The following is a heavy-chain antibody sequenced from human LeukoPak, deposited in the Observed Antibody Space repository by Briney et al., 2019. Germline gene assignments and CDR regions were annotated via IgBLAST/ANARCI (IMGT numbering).Heavy chain of an antibody. D-gene: IGHD5/OR15-5a*01. J-gene: IGHJ5*02. CDR3: ARTPLRLNWFDP. V-gene: IGHV4-59*08. CDR2: IYYSGST. CDR1: GGSISSYY. Sequence: PSETLSLPCTVSGGSISSYYWSWIRQPPGKGLEWIGYIYYSGSTNYNPSLKSRVTISVDTSKNQFSLKLSSVTAADTAVYYCARTPLRLNWFDPWGQGTLVTVSS.